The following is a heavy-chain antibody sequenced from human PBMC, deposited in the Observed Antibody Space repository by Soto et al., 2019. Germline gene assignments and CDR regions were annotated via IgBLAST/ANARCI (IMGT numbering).Heavy chain of an antibody. CDR1: GFTFSSYG. J-gene: IGHJ6*02. D-gene: IGHD6-13*01. CDR2: ISYDGSNK. CDR3: AKGEDGYSSSWYSDYYYYGMDV. V-gene: IGHV3-30*18. Sequence: GGSLRLSCAASGFTFSSYGMHWVRQAPGKGLEWVAVISYDGSNKYYADSVKGRFTISRDNSKNTLYLQMNSLRAEDTAVYYCAKGEDGYSSSWYSDYYYYGMDVWGQGTTVTVS.